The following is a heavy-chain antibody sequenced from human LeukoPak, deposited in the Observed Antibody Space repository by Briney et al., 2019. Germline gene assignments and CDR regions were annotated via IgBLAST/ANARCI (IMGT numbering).Heavy chain of an antibody. D-gene: IGHD5-18*01. J-gene: IGHJ4*02. CDR1: GGSISSHY. V-gene: IGHV4-59*11. CDR3: AREYSYGYYYFDY. Sequence: PSETLSLTCTVSGGSISSHYWSWIRQPPGRGLEWIGYIYYSGSTNYNPSLKSRVTISVDPSKNQFSLKLSSVTAADTAVYYCAREYSYGYYYFDYWGQGTLVTVSS. CDR2: IYYSGST.